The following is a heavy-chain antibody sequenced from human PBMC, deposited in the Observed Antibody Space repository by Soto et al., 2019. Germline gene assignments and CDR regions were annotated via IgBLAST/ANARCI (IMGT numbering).Heavy chain of an antibody. V-gene: IGHV3-7*01. Sequence: GGSLRLSCAASGFTFSNYWMSWVRQAPGKGLERVANINVDGSEKYYMDSVRGRFTISRDNAKNSLYLQMTSLRAEDTAVYYCARTIRATVTTGGYWGQGTLVTVSS. CDR3: ARTIRATVTTGGY. CDR2: INVDGSEK. CDR1: GFTFSNYW. D-gene: IGHD4-17*01. J-gene: IGHJ4*02.